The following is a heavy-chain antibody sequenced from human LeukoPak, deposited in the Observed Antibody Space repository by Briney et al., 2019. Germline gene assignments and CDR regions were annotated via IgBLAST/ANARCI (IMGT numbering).Heavy chain of an antibody. CDR2: IRTKAYGGTT. CDR1: GFTFGDYA. D-gene: IGHD1-26*01. V-gene: IGHV3-49*04. J-gene: IGHJ4*02. Sequence: GGSLRLSCTASGFTFGDYAMSWVRQAPGKGLEWVGFIRTKAYGGTTEYAASVKGRFTISRDDSKSIVYLQMNSRKTEDTAVYYCARELSGSYYDFDYWGQGTLVTVSS. CDR3: ARELSGSYYDFDY.